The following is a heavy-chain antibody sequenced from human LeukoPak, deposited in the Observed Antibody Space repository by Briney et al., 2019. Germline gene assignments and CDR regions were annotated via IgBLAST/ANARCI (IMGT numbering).Heavy chain of an antibody. CDR2: IYPGDSDT. CDR3: ARLGIVGYCSGGSCYSPMIDY. Sequence: GESLKISCKVSGYSFTSYWIGWVRQMPGKGLEWMGIIYPGDSDTRYSPSFQGQVTISADKSISTAYLQWSSLKASDTAMYYCARLGIVGYCSGGSCYSPMIDYWGQGTLVTVSS. D-gene: IGHD2-15*01. J-gene: IGHJ4*02. CDR1: GYSFTSYW. V-gene: IGHV5-51*01.